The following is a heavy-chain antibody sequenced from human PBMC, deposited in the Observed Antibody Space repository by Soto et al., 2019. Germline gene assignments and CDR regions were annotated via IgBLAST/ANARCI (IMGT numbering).Heavy chain of an antibody. J-gene: IGHJ4*02. D-gene: IGHD6-19*01. CDR2: VSHDGRNT. CDR3: AKGGRQWLVTSDFNY. CDR1: GFTFSDYA. V-gene: IGHV3-30*18. Sequence: VQLVESGGGVVQPGRSLRLSCAASGFTFSDYAMHWVRQAPGKGLEWVAVVSHDGRNTHYADSVTRRFTISRDSSKNTVSLEMTSLRAEDTAVSYCAKGGRQWLVTSDFNYWGQGALVNVSS.